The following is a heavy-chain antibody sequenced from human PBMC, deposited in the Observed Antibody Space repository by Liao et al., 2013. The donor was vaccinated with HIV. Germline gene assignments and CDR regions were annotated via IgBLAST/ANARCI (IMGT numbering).Heavy chain of an antibody. CDR2: STPVAAP. Sequence: QVHLQESGPGLVKPSETLSLLCNVSGESINTYYWSWIRQPAGKDWSGLGASTPVAAPITTLLNDRVTMSVDTSKNQFSLSLKSVTAADTAVYYCARGTIFGPDYWGQGTLVTVSS. CDR3: ARGTIFGPDY. D-gene: IGHD3-3*01. CDR1: GESINTYY. V-gene: IGHV4-4*07. J-gene: IGHJ4*02.